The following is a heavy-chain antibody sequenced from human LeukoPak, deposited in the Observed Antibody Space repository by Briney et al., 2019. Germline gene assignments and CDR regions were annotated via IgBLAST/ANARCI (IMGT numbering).Heavy chain of an antibody. D-gene: IGHD6-6*01. V-gene: IGHV5-51*01. CDR3: AREGRSSSPMDY. CDR2: IYPGDSDT. Sequence: GESLKISCKCSGYSFNTYWIGWVRQTPGKGLEWMGIIYPGDSDTRYSPSFQGQVTISADKSLSTAYLQWGSLKASDTAMYYCAREGRSSSPMDYWGQGTLVTVSS. J-gene: IGHJ4*02. CDR1: GYSFNTYW.